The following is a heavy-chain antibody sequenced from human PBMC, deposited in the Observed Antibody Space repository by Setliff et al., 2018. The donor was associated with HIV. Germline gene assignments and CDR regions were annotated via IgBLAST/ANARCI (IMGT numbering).Heavy chain of an antibody. CDR3: ARVALAGIAARPFYFDY. D-gene: IGHD6-6*01. CDR1: GGSVTSYY. V-gene: IGHV4-4*07. Sequence: SETLSLTCTVSGGSVTSYYWSWIRQPAGKRLEWIGRISISGDTNYNPSLKSRATMSLDTSKNQFSLKLNSVTAADTAMYYCARVALAGIAARPFYFDYWGQGRLVTAPQ. CDR2: ISISGDT. J-gene: IGHJ4*02.